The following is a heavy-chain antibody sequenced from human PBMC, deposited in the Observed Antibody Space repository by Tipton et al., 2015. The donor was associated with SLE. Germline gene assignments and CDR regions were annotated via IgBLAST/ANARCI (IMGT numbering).Heavy chain of an antibody. Sequence: SLRLSCAASGFSFSSYGMHWVRQAPGKGLEWVAVISYDGSNKNYADSVKGRFTISRDNSKNTLYLQMNSLRAEDTAVYYCAKDGGKRTYYDFWSGYSYYYGMDVWGQGTTVIVSS. CDR2: ISYDGSNK. V-gene: IGHV3-30*18. J-gene: IGHJ6*02. CDR3: AKDGGKRTYYDFWSGYSYYYGMDV. D-gene: IGHD3-3*01. CDR1: GFSFSSYG.